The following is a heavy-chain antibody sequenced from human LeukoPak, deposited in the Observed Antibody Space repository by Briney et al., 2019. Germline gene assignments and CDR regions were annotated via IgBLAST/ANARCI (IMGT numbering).Heavy chain of an antibody. V-gene: IGHV3-21*01. CDR3: ARDCSSSAFDI. D-gene: IGHD2-15*01. CDR2: IGSSSRYI. J-gene: IGHJ3*02. Sequence: GGSLRLSCAASGFTFNIYTMTWVRQAPGKGLEWVSSIGSSSRYIYYADSVKGRFTISRDDDKNSVYLQMNSLRAEDTAVYYCARDCSSSAFDIWGQGTMVTVSS. CDR1: GFTFNIYT.